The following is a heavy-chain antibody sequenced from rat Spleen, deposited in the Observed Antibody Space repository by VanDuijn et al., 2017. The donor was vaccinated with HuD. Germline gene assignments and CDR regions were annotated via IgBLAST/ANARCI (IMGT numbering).Heavy chain of an antibody. CDR1: GFTLSDHY. CDR3: ARHTGGGYSAVDY. J-gene: IGHJ2*01. V-gene: IGHV5-7*01. Sequence: EVQLVESGGGLVQPGRSLKLSCAASGFTLSDHYMAWVRQAPTMGLEWVATISNKGSITYYRDSVKGRFTISRDNTKSTLYLQMDSLRSEDTATYYCARHTGGGYSAVDYWGQGVMVTVSS. D-gene: IGHD1-11*01. CDR2: ISNKGSIT.